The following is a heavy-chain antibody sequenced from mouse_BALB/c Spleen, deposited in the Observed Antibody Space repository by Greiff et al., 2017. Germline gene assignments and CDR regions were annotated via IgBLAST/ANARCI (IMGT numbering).Heavy chain of an antibody. CDR3: ARITTVVDAWFAY. CDR1: GYSITSGYY. D-gene: IGHD1-1*01. Sequence: DVKLQESGPGLVKPSQSLSLTCSVTGYSITSGYYWNWIRQFPGNKLEWMGYISYDGSNNYNPSLKNRISITRDTSKNQFFLKLNSVTTEDTATYYCARITTVVDAWFAYWGQGTLVTVSA. CDR2: ISYDGSN. V-gene: IGHV3-6*02. J-gene: IGHJ3*01.